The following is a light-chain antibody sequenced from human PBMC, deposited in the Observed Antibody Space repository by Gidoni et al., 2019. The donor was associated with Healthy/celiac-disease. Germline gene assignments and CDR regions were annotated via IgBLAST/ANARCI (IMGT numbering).Light chain of an antibody. Sequence: VMTQSSLLPPVTSGEPASLPCRSSQSLLHSNGYNSLDWYLQKQGQYPQLLIFLGANRASGVPDRFSGSGSGREVTLKISRVEAEDVGVYYCMQALQTPPITFGQGTRLEIK. J-gene: IGKJ5*01. CDR1: QSLLHSNGYNS. CDR2: LGA. CDR3: MQALQTPPIT. V-gene: IGKV2-28*01.